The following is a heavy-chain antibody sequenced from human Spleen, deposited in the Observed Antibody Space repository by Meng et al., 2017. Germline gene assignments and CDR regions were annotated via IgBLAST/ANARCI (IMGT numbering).Heavy chain of an antibody. CDR2: ISSSDSTI. Sequence: GESLKISCAASGFTFSDYYMSWIRQAPGKGLEWVSYISSSDSTIYYADSVKGRFTISRDNAKNSLYLQMNSLRAEDTAVYYCARDLFYDSSGYFDYWGQGTLVTVSS. CDR1: GFTFSDYY. V-gene: IGHV3-11*04. D-gene: IGHD3-22*01. J-gene: IGHJ4*02. CDR3: ARDLFYDSSGYFDY.